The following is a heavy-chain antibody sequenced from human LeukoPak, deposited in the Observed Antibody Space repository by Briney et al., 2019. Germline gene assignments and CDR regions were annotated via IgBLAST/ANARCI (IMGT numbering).Heavy chain of an antibody. V-gene: IGHV1-2*02. Sequence: ASVKVSCKASGYTFTGYYMHWVTQAPGQGLEWKGWINPNSGGTNYAQKFQGRVTMTRDTSISTAYMELSRLRSDDTAVYYCARMGIAAAGRMDVWGQGTTVTVSS. CDR3: ARMGIAAAGRMDV. CDR1: GYTFTGYY. CDR2: INPNSGGT. D-gene: IGHD6-13*01. J-gene: IGHJ6*02.